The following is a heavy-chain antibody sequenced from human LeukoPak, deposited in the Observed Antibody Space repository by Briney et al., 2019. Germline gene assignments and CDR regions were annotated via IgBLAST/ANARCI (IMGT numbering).Heavy chain of an antibody. CDR2: IRSKAYGGTT. CDR1: GFTFGDYA. J-gene: IGHJ4*02. D-gene: IGHD3-22*01. Sequence: GGSLRLXCTASGFTFGDYAMSWVRQAPGKELGWVGFIRSKAYGGTTEYAASVKGRFTISRDDSKSIAYLQMNSLKTEDTAVYYCTRDGAPTYYDSSGYYSWGQGTLVTVSS. V-gene: IGHV3-49*04. CDR3: TRDGAPTYYDSSGYYS.